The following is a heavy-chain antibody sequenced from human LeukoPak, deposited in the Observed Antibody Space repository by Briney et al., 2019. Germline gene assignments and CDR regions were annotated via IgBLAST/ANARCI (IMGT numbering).Heavy chain of an antibody. D-gene: IGHD2-2*01. J-gene: IGHJ4*02. Sequence: ASETLSLTCAVYGGSFSGYYWSWIRQPPGKGLEWSGEINHSGSTNYNPSLKSRVTISVDTSKNQFSLKLSSVTAADTAVYSCARRVGGYCSSTSCYGPQSPPDYWGQGTLVTVSS. CDR1: GGSFSGYY. CDR3: ARRVGGYCSSTSCYGPQSPPDY. V-gene: IGHV4-34*01. CDR2: INHSGST.